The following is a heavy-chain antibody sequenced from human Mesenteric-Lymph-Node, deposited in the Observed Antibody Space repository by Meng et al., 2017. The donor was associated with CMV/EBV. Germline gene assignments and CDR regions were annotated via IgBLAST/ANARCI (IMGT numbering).Heavy chain of an antibody. CDR2: ISHRRST. J-gene: IGHJ4*02. Sequence: GSLRLSCTVSGGSISSYYWNWIRQPPGKGLEWIGSISHRRSTHYNPSLKSRVTISVVTSKNQFSLRLSSVTAADTAVYYCARELSGSYYNFWGQGTLVTVSS. CDR1: GGSISSYY. CDR3: ARELSGSYYNF. D-gene: IGHD1-26*01. V-gene: IGHV4-59*01.